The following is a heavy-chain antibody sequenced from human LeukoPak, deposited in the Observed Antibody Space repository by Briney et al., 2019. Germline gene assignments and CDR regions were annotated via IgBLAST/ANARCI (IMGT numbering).Heavy chain of an antibody. CDR3: ATVDATKWNYG. CDR2: ISGIKSSK. Sequence: GGSLRLSCAASGFTFSNYSMNWVRQAPGKGLEWVAYISGIKSSKYYADSVKGRFTISRDNAKDSLYLGMNSLRVEDTAVYYCATVDATKWNYGGGQGTLVIVSS. CDR1: GFTFSNYS. J-gene: IGHJ4*02. D-gene: IGHD1-7*01. V-gene: IGHV3-48*01.